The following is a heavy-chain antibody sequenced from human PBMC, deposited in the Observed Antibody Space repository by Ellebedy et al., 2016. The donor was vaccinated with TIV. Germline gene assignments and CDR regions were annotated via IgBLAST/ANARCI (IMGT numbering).Heavy chain of an antibody. CDR3: ARDQVTGDAFDI. V-gene: IGHV1-3*04. CDR2: INTGNGNT. CDR1: GHTFTAYG. D-gene: IGHD1-14*01. Sequence: ASVKVSCXASGHTFTAYGIHWVRQAPGQRLEWMGWINTGNGNTKYSQTFQGRVTISRDTSATTAYMELRSLRSDDTAVYYCARDQVTGDAFDIWGQGTMVTVSS. J-gene: IGHJ3*02.